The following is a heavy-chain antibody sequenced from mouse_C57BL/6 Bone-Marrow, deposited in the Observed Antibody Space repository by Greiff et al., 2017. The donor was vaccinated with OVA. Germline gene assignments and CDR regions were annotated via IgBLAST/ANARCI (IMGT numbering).Heavy chain of an antibody. CDR1: GFTFSSYG. CDR3: ARHGDYGSFFDY. CDR2: ISSGGSYT. J-gene: IGHJ2*01. V-gene: IGHV5-6*01. Sequence: EVQVVESGGDLVKPGGSLTLSRAASGFTFSSYGMSLVRQTPDKRLEWVATISSGGSYTYYPDSVKGRFPISRDNAKNTLYLQMSSLKSEDTAMYYCARHGDYGSFFDYWGQGTTLTVSS. D-gene: IGHD1-1*01.